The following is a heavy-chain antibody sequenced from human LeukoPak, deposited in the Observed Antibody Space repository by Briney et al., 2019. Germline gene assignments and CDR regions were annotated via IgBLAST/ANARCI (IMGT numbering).Heavy chain of an antibody. CDR1: GGSFNSYA. J-gene: IGHJ2*01. CDR2: VIPIFGTA. V-gene: IGHV1-69*06. CDR3: ARSQPLAYFDL. Sequence: SVEVSCKASGGSFNSYAISWVRQAPGQGLEWMGGVIPIFGTANYAQKFQGRVTITADKSTNTAYMELSSLRSEDTAVYYCARSQPLAYFDLWGRGTLVTVSS.